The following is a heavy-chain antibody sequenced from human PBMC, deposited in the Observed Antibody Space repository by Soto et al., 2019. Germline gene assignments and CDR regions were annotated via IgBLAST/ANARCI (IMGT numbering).Heavy chain of an antibody. CDR1: GYTFTSYS. Sequence: XSVKVSCTTSGYTFTSYSMHWVRQAPGQGLECMGIINPSSGRTSYAQNFQGRVTMTSDASTSIVYMEMSSLKSEDTAVYYCARDHNFGFILYAMDVWGQGTTVTVSS. CDR3: ARDHNFGFILYAMDV. D-gene: IGHD2-15*01. CDR2: INPSSGRT. J-gene: IGHJ6*02. V-gene: IGHV1-46*01.